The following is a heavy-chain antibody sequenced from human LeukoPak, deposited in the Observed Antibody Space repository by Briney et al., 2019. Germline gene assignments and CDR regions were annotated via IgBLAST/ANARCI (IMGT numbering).Heavy chain of an antibody. V-gene: IGHV1-2*06. CDR3: AGADNSSGYRPFDI. D-gene: IGHD3-22*01. CDR1: GYTFTGYY. CDR2: INPNNGGT. J-gene: IGHJ3*02. Sequence: ASVKVSCKASGYTFTGYYIHWVRQAPGQGLEWMGRINPNNGGTNYAQKFQGRVTMTRDMSMSTAYMELSRLRSVDTAVYYCAGADNSSGYRPFDIWGQGTMVTVPS.